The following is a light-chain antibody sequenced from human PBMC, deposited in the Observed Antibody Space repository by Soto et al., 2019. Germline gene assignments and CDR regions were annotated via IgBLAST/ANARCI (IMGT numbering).Light chain of an antibody. CDR2: DAS. CDR1: QSVSSS. J-gene: IGKJ1*01. Sequence: EIVLTQSPATLSLSPGEIATLSCRASQSVSSSLAWYQQKPGQAPRLLIYDASNRATGIPIRFGGSGSGTDFTLTISSLDPEDFAVYYCQQRSNWPGTFGQGTKVDIK. V-gene: IGKV3-11*01. CDR3: QQRSNWPGT.